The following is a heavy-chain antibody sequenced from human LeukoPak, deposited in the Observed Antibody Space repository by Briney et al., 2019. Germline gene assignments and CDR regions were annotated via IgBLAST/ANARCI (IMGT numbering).Heavy chain of an antibody. CDR1: RFSVRTNY. CDR2: LYSGSST. J-gene: IGHJ2*01. V-gene: IGHV3-53*01. CDR3: ARVGDHYHWYLDL. D-gene: IGHD3-10*01. Sequence: GGSLRLSCAASRFSVRTNYMNWVRPAPGKGLEWVSILYSGSSTYYTDSVKGRFTISRDNSRNTLYLHMTNLRAEDTAVYYCARVGDHYHWYLDLWGRGSLLTVSS.